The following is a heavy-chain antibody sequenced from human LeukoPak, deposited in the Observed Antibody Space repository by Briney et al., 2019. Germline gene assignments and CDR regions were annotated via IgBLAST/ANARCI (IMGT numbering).Heavy chain of an antibody. Sequence: ASVKVSCKASGYTFTSYGISWVRQAPGQGLEWMRWISAYNGNTNYAQKLQGRVTMTTDTSTSTAYMELRSLRSDDTAVYYCARDLGARVLRLTFDLFDYWGQGTLVTVSS. J-gene: IGHJ4*02. D-gene: IGHD3-16*01. V-gene: IGHV1-18*01. CDR2: ISAYNGNT. CDR1: GYTFTSYG. CDR3: ARDLGARVLRLTFDLFDY.